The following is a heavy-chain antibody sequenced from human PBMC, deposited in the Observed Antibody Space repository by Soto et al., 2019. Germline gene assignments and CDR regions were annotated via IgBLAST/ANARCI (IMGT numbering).Heavy chain of an antibody. CDR2: ISGSGGST. CDR3: AKSYYDFWSGYYYFDY. V-gene: IGHV3-23*01. J-gene: IGHJ4*02. CDR1: GFTFSSYA. D-gene: IGHD3-3*01. Sequence: GGSLRLSCAASGFTFSSYAMSWVRQAPGKGLEWVSAISGSGGSTCYADSVKGRFTISRDNSKNTLYLQMNSLRAEDTAVYYCAKSYYDFWSGYYYFDYWGQGTLVTVSS.